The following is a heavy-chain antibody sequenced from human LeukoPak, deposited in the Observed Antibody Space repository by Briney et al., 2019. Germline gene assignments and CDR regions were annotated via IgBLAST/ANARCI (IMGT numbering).Heavy chain of an antibody. CDR2: INQDGSEE. V-gene: IGHV3-7*01. D-gene: IGHD6-13*01. CDR3: ARDSAAASYDY. CDR1: GFPFSSHW. Sequence: GGSLRLSCAASGFPFSSHWVSWFRQSPGKGLEWVAHINQDGSEEYYVDSVKGRFTISRDNARNSQFLQMNSLRAEDTAVYYCARDSAAASYDYWGQGTLVTVSS. J-gene: IGHJ4*02.